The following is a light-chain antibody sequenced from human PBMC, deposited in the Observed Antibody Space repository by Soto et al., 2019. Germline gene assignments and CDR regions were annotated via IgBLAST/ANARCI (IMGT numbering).Light chain of an antibody. CDR2: GAS. Sequence: EIVLTQSPGTLSLSPGERATLSCRASQSVGSNYLAWYQQKPGQAPRLLIYGASSRATGIPDRFSGSGSGTDFTLTISRLEPEDFAVYYCQQYDISWTFGQGTKVDIK. V-gene: IGKV3-20*01. CDR3: QQYDISWT. CDR1: QSVGSNY. J-gene: IGKJ1*01.